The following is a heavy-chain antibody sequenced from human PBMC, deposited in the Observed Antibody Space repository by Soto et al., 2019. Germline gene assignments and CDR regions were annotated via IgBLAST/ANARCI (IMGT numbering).Heavy chain of an antibody. J-gene: IGHJ6*02. Sequence: SETLSLTCTVSGGSISSYYWSWIRQPPGKGLEWIGYIYYSGSTNYNPSLKSRVTISVDMSKNQFSLKLSSVTAADTAVYYCARESEGGYSYGYHYYGMDVWGQGTTVTVSS. D-gene: IGHD5-18*01. V-gene: IGHV4-59*01. CDR3: ARESEGGYSYGYHYYGMDV. CDR1: GGSISSYY. CDR2: IYYSGST.